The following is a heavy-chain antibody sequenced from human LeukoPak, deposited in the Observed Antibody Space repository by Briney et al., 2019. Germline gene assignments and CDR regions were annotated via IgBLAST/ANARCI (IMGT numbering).Heavy chain of an antibody. J-gene: IGHJ4*02. V-gene: IGHV4-30-4*08. CDR1: GGSISSGDYY. CDR2: ISYSGST. D-gene: IGHD6-6*01. Sequence: SETLSLTCTVSGGSISSGDYYWSWIRQPPGRGLEWIGYISYSGSTYYNPSLKSRVTISVGTSKNQFSLKLSSVTAADTAVYYCARFDYSSSPFVDYWGQGTLVTVSS. CDR3: ARFDYSSSPFVDY.